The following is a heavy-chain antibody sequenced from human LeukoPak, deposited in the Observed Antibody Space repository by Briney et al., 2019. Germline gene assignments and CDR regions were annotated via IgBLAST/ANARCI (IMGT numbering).Heavy chain of an antibody. J-gene: IGHJ3*02. Sequence: ASVKVSCKASGYTFTGYYMHWVRQAPGQGLEWMGWINPNSGGTNYAQKFQGRVTMTRDTSISTAYMELSRLRSDDTAVYYCAREAGHDNAFDIWGQGTMVTVSS. CDR1: GYTFTGYY. CDR3: AREAGHDNAFDI. D-gene: IGHD3-9*01. CDR2: INPNSGGT. V-gene: IGHV1-2*02.